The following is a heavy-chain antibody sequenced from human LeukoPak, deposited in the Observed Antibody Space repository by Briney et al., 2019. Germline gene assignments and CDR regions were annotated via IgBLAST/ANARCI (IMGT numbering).Heavy chain of an antibody. J-gene: IGHJ5*02. CDR3: ARGAYCSTISCYGVLHWFDP. CDR2: ISSSGSNI. Sequence: GGSLRLSCLASEFTFTDYYMTWIRQAPGKGLEWVSSISSSGSNIYYADSVKGRFTISRDNAKNSLSLQMNSLRAEDTAVYYCARGAYCSTISCYGVLHWFDPWVQGTLVTVSS. D-gene: IGHD2-2*01. V-gene: IGHV3-11*04. CDR1: EFTFTDYY.